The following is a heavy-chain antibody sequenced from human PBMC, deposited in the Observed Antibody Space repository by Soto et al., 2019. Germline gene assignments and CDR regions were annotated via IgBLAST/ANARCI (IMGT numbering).Heavy chain of an antibody. D-gene: IGHD2-2*01. Sequence: GGSLRLSCAASGFTFSNAWMNWVRQAPGKGLEWVGRIKSKTDGGTTDYAAPVKGRFTISRDDSKNTLYLQMNSLKTEDTAVYYCTTDLGYCSSTSCYAWGQGTLVTVSS. CDR1: GFTFSNAW. CDR3: TTDLGYCSSTSCYA. CDR2: IKSKTDGGTT. V-gene: IGHV3-15*07. J-gene: IGHJ4*02.